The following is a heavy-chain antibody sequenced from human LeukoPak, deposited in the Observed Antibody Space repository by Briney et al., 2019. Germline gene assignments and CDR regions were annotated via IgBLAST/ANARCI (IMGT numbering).Heavy chain of an antibody. CDR1: GYTFTSYG. V-gene: IGHV1-18*01. CDR2: ISAYNGNT. Sequence: VSVNVSCKASGYTFTSYGISWVRQAPGQGLEWMGWISAYNGNTNHAQKLQGRVTMTTDTSTSTAYMELRSLRSDDTAVYYCARVGYGDYVGYYYYYYGMDVWGQGTTVTVSS. D-gene: IGHD4-17*01. CDR3: ARVGYGDYVGYYYYYYGMDV. J-gene: IGHJ6*02.